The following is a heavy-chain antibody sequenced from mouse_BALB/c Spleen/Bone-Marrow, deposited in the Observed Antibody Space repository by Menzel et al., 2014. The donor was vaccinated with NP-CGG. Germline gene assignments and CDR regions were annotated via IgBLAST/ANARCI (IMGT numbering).Heavy chain of an antibody. Sequence: SGAELVKPGASVKLSCKASGYTFTSLYMYWVKQRPGQGLEWIGGINPSNGGTNFNEKFKSKATLTLDKSSSTAYMQLSSLTSEDSAVYYCTRGSYGSSQYYFDYWGQGTTLTVSS. CDR3: TRGSYGSSQYYFDY. D-gene: IGHD1-1*01. V-gene: IGHV1S81*02. J-gene: IGHJ2*01. CDR1: GYTFTSLY. CDR2: INPSNGGT.